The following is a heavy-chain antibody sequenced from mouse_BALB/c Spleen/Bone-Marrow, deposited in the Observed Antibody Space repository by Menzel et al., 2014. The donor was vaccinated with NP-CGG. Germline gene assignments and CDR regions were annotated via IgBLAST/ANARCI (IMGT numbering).Heavy chain of an antibody. Sequence: QVQLQQSGAELAKPGASVKISCKASGYTFTSYWMHWIKPRPGQGLEWIGYITPSTGYIEYNQKFKDKATLTADKSSSTAYMQLSSLTSEDSAVYYCARPRFAYWGQGTLVTVSA. CDR3: ARPRFAY. J-gene: IGHJ3*01. CDR1: GYTFTSYW. V-gene: IGHV1-7*01. CDR2: ITPSTGYI.